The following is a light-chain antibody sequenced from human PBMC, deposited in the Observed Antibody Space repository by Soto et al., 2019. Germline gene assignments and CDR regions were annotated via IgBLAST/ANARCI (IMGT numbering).Light chain of an antibody. CDR1: SSSVGAGYD. CDR2: SNT. Sequence: QAVLTQPPSVSGAPGQRVTISCTGSSSSVGAGYDVHWYQHLPGTAPKLLIFSNTNRPSGVPDRFSGSKSGTSVSLAIAGLQAEDECDYYCQSYDIIPCAVVFGGGTKVTVL. CDR3: QSYDIIPCAVV. V-gene: IGLV1-40*01. J-gene: IGLJ2*01.